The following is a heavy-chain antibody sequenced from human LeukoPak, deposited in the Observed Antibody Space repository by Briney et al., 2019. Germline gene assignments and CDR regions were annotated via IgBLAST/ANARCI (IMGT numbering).Heavy chain of an antibody. CDR3: GREDRLGYNYAYGADV. CDR2: INSDGSST. J-gene: IGHJ6*02. V-gene: IGHV3-74*01. CDR1: GFTFSRYW. D-gene: IGHD5-18*01. Sequence: GGSLRLSCAASGFTFSRYWMHWVRQAPGKGLVWVSRINSDGSSTTYADSVKGRFTISRDNAKNTLYLQMNSLRAEDTAVYYCGREDRLGYNYAYGADVWGQGTTVTVSS.